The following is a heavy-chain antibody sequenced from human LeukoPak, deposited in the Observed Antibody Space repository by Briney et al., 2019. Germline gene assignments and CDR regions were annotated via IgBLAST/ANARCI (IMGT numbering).Heavy chain of an antibody. CDR1: GFTFSSYS. CDR3: ARLWYYYDSSGYYCYFDY. V-gene: IGHV3-21*01. CDR2: ISSSSSYI. J-gene: IGHJ4*02. Sequence: PGGSLRLSCAASGFTFSSYSMNWVRQAPGKGLEWVSSISSSSSYIYYADSVKGRFTISRDNAKNSLYLQMNSLRAEDTAVYYCARLWYYYDSSGYYCYFDYWGQGTLVTVSS. D-gene: IGHD3-22*01.